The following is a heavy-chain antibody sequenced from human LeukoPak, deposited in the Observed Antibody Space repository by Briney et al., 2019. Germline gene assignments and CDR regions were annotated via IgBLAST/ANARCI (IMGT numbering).Heavy chain of an antibody. CDR1: GGTFSSYA. V-gene: IGHV1-69*01. Sequence: ASVKVSCKAYGGTFSSYAISWVRQAPGQGLEWMGGIIPIFGTANYAQKFQGRVTITADESTSTAYMELSSLRSEDTAVYYCARVPPSLALNGYYYYGMDVWGQGTTVTVSS. J-gene: IGHJ6*02. D-gene: IGHD1-1*01. CDR3: ARVPPSLALNGYYYYGMDV. CDR2: IIPIFGTA.